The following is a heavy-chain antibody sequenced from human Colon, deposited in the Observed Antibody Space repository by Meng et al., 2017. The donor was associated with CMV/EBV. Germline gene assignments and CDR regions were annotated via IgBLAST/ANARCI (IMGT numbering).Heavy chain of an antibody. CDR3: AKNAKLSSGYFDY. Sequence: GESLKISCAASGFTFSSYAMSWVRQAPGKGLEWVSAISGSGGSTYYADSVTGRFTISRDNSKNTLFLQMNSLRGDDTAVYYCAKNAKLSSGYFDYWGQGTLVTVSS. CDR1: GFTFSSYA. V-gene: IGHV3-23*01. D-gene: IGHD6-6*01. CDR2: ISGSGGST. J-gene: IGHJ4*02.